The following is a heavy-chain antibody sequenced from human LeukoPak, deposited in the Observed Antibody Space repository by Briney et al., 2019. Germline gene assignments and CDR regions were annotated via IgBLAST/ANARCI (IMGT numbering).Heavy chain of an antibody. CDR1: GGSFSGYY. Sequence: SETLSLTCAVYGGSFSGYYWNWIRQPPGKGLEWIGEINHSGSTNYNPSLKSRVTISTDMSKNQFSLKLSSVTAAGTAIYYCARATVTTVDYWGQGTLVTVSS. CDR3: ARATVTTVDY. J-gene: IGHJ4*02. V-gene: IGHV4-34*01. CDR2: INHSGST. D-gene: IGHD4-11*01.